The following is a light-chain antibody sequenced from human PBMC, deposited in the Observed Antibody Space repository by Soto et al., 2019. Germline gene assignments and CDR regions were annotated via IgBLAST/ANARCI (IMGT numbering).Light chain of an antibody. Sequence: DIVMTQSPDSLAVSLGERATINCKSSQSLLFSSNNRNYLSWYQQKPRQPPKLLISWASTRNSGVPDRFSGSGSGTDFALSFSSLQAEDVAVYYCLQYYCTLTFGGGTKVEI. V-gene: IGKV4-1*01. CDR1: QSLLFSSNNRNY. CDR2: WAS. CDR3: LQYYCTLT. J-gene: IGKJ4*01.